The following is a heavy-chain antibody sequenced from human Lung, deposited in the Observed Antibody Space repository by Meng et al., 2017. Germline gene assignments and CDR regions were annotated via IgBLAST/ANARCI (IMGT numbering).Heavy chain of an antibody. V-gene: IGHV1-2*06. CDR1: GYTFIDYY. CDR3: AREQQWLVQDFDS. J-gene: IGHJ4*02. CDR2: INPNSGGA. D-gene: IGHD6-19*01. Sequence: QAQLVQSGAEVKKPGASVKVSCKASGYTFIDYYMHWVRQAPGQGLEWMGRINPNSGGADYAQKFQGRVTMTRDKSISTACMELTRLRSDDTAVYYCAREQQWLVQDFDSWGQGTLVTVSS.